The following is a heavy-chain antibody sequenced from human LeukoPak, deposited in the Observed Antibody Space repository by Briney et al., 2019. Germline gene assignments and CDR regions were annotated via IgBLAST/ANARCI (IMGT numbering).Heavy chain of an antibody. CDR1: GYTFTSYG. D-gene: IGHD1-26*01. Sequence: ASVKVSCKASGYTFTSYGISGVRQAPGQGLEWRGWISAYNGNTNYAQKLQGRVTITTDTSTSTAYMELRSLISGETAVYYCARDDGSYFHWFDSWGQGTLVSVSS. V-gene: IGHV1-18*01. CDR2: ISAYNGNT. CDR3: ARDDGSYFHWFDS. J-gene: IGHJ5*01.